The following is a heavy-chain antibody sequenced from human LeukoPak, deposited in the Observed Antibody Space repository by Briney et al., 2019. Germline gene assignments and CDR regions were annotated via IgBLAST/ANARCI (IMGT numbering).Heavy chain of an antibody. V-gene: IGHV4-61*01. Sequence: PSETLSLTCTVSGGSVSSGSYYWSWIRQPPGKGLEWIGYIYYSGSTNYNPSLKSRVTISVDRSKNQFSLNLNPVTAADTAVYYCAREKEAAAGIDYWGQGTLVTVSS. J-gene: IGHJ4*02. CDR1: GGSVSSGSYY. D-gene: IGHD6-13*01. CDR3: AREKEAAAGIDY. CDR2: IYYSGST.